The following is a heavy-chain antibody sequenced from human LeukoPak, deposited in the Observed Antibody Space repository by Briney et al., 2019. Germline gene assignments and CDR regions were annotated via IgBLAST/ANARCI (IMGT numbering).Heavy chain of an antibody. D-gene: IGHD3-3*01. CDR3: ARVLLSNYDFWSGYSNWIDP. V-gene: IGHV4-59*01. Sequence: MPSETLSLTCTVSGGSISSYYWSWIRQPPGKGLEWIGYIYYSGSTNYNPSLKSRVTISVDTSKNQFSLKLSSVTAADTAVYYCARVLLSNYDFWSGYSNWIDPWGQGTLVTVSS. CDR1: GGSISSYY. CDR2: IYYSGST. J-gene: IGHJ5*02.